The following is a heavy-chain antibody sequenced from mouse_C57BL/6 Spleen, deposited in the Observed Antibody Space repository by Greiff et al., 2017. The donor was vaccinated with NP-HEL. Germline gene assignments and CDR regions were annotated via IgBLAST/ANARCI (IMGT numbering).Heavy chain of an antibody. Sequence: EVQLVESGGGLVKPGGSLKLSCAASGFTFSSYTMSWVRQTPEKRLEWVATISGGGGNTYYPDSVKGRFTISRDNAKNTLYLQMSSLRSEDTALYYCARKNYGSYAMDYWGQGTSVTVSS. CDR3: ARKNYGSYAMDY. CDR1: GFTFSSYT. D-gene: IGHD1-1*01. V-gene: IGHV5-9*01. CDR2: ISGGGGNT. J-gene: IGHJ4*01.